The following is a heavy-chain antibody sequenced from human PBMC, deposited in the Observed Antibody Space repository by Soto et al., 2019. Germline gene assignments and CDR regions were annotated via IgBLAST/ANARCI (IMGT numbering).Heavy chain of an antibody. V-gene: IGHV4-34*01. J-gene: IGHJ5*02. CDR1: GGSFSGYY. CDR3: ARGTYGPRLHH. D-gene: IGHD4-17*01. Sequence: QVQLQQWGAGLLKPSETLSLTCAVYGGSFSGYYWSWIRQSPGMGLEWIGEINDRGSINYNPSLTRRVTISVDTPKNQLSLKLSSVTAADTAVYYCARGTYGPRLHHWGQGTLVTVSS. CDR2: INDRGSI.